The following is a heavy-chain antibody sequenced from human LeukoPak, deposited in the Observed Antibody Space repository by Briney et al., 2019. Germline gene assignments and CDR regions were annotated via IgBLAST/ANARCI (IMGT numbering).Heavy chain of an antibody. V-gene: IGHV1-69-2*01. J-gene: IGHJ4*02. CDR3: ATLGSSGYLYYFDY. Sequence: ASVKVSCKVSGYTFTDYYMHWVQQAPGKGLEWMGLVDPEDGETIYAEKFQGRVTTTADTSTDTAYMELSSLRSEDTAVYYCATLGSSGYLYYFDYWGQGTLVTVSS. CDR1: GYTFTDYY. CDR2: VDPEDGET. D-gene: IGHD3-22*01.